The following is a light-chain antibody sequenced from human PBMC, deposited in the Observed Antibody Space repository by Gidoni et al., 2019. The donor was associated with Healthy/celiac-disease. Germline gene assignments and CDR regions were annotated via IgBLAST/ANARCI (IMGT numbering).Light chain of an antibody. CDR1: QSLLHSKGYNY. V-gene: IGKV2-28*01. CDR3: MQALQTPRT. Sequence: DIVITQSPLSLRVTPGEPASLSCRSSQSLLHSKGYNYLDWYLQKPGQSPQLLIYLGSSRASGVPARFSGSGSGTDFTLKISRVEAEDVGVYYCMQALQTPRTFGQGTKVEIK. J-gene: IGKJ1*01. CDR2: LGS.